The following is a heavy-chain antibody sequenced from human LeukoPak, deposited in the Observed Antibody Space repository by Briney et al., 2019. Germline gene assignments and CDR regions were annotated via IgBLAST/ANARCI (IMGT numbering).Heavy chain of an antibody. D-gene: IGHD3-16*02. V-gene: IGHV4-59*01. CDR2: IYYSGST. CDR1: GGSISSYY. CDR3: ARDNGYYDYVWGSYRPGTAFDI. Sequence: SETLSLTCTVSGGSISSYYWSWIRQPPGKGLEWIGYIYYSGSTNYNPSLKSRVTISVDTSKNQFSLKLSSVTAADTAVYYCARDNGYYDYVWGSYRPGTAFDIWGQGTMVTVSP. J-gene: IGHJ3*02.